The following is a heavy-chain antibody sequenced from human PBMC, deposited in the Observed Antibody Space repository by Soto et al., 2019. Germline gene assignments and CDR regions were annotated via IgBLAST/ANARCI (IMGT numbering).Heavy chain of an antibody. CDR1: AGSISSDGFY. CDR3: ARDRGGYGVFDY. V-gene: IGHV4-31*03. Sequence: QVQLQESGPGLVKPSQTLSLTCSVSAGSISSDGFYWNWIRQPPGKGLEWIGYIYHSGGTSSSPSLMSRVNISVETSKNQFTLKLSSVTAADTAVYYCARDRGGYGVFDYWGQGTLVTVSS. D-gene: IGHD5-12*01. CDR2: IYHSGGT. J-gene: IGHJ4*02.